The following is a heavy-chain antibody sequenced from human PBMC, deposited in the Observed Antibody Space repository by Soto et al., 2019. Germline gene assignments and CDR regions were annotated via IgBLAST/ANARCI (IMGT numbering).Heavy chain of an antibody. J-gene: IGHJ3*01. CDR1: GFTFINYA. Sequence: EVQLLESGGGLVQPGGSLRLSCAASGFTFINYAMIWVRQAPGKGLEWVSTISGGGDGTYYADSVKGHFTISRYNSKNTLYLKMNSLRAEDTAIYYCAKKGLGSLKTFCSNSDCHYAFDLWGQGTVVTVSS. V-gene: IGHV3-23*01. CDR2: ISGGGDGT. CDR3: AKKGLGSLKTFCSNSDCHYAFDL. D-gene: IGHD2-8*01.